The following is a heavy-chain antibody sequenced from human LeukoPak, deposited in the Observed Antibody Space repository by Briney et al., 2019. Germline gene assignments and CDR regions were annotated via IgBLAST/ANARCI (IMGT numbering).Heavy chain of an antibody. D-gene: IGHD3-22*01. J-gene: IGHJ4*02. Sequence: SETLSPTCTVSGGSISSSSYYWGWIRQPPGKGLEWIGSIYYSGSTYYNPSLKSRVTISVDTSKNQFSLKLTSVTAADTAVYYCARLIPIADYYDKSGYYFDFWGQGTLVTVSS. CDR1: GGSISSSSYY. CDR3: ARLIPIADYYDKSGYYFDF. V-gene: IGHV4-39*01. CDR2: IYYSGST.